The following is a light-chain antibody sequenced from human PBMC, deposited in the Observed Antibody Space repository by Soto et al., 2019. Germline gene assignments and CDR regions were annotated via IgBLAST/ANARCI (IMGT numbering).Light chain of an antibody. Sequence: QSVLTQSPSASASLGASVKLTCTLSSGHRSYAIAWHQQQPEKGPRYLMKLNSDGSHNKGDGIPNRFSGSSSGAERYLTISRLQSEDEADYYCQTWCTGIHMVFGGGTKLTVL. CDR1: SGHRSYA. V-gene: IGLV4-69*02. CDR3: QTWCTGIHMV. CDR2: LNSDGSH. J-gene: IGLJ2*01.